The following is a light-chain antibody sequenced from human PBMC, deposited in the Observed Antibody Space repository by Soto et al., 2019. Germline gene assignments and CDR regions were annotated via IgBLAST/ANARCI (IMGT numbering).Light chain of an antibody. CDR3: QQYHNWPPQYT. J-gene: IGKJ2*01. Sequence: EIVMTQSPATLSVSPGERATLSCRASQTISSNLAWYQQKPGQAPRLLIHGASTSATGVPARFSGSGSGTEFPLTISSLQSEDLAVYYCQQYHNWPPQYTFGQGTKLQIK. CDR1: QTISSN. V-gene: IGKV3-15*01. CDR2: GAS.